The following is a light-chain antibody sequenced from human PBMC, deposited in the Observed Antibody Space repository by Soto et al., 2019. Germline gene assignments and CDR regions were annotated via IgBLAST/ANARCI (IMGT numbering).Light chain of an antibody. J-gene: IGKJ2*01. Sequence: DIQMTQSPSTLSASVGDRVTITCRASQSISSWLAWYQQKPGKAPKLLIYDASSLESGVPSRFSGSGSGTEFTLTISGLQPDDFATYYCQQYNSYPPYTFGQGTKLEIK. CDR3: QQYNSYPPYT. V-gene: IGKV1-5*01. CDR2: DAS. CDR1: QSISSW.